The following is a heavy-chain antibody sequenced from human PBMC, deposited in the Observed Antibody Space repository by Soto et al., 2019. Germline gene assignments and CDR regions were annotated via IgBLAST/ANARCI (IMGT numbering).Heavy chain of an antibody. J-gene: IGHJ6*02. CDR2: ISYDGSNK. CDR1: GFTFSSYG. V-gene: IGHV3-30*03. CDR3: ALPPYYDFWSGRYYYYGMDV. Sequence: QVQLVESGGGVVQPGRSLRLSCAASGFTFSSYGMHWVRQAPGKGLEWVAVISYDGSNKYYADSVKGRFTISRDNSKNTLYLHMNSLRAEDTAVYYCALPPYYDFWSGRYYYYGMDVWGQGTTVTVSS. D-gene: IGHD3-3*01.